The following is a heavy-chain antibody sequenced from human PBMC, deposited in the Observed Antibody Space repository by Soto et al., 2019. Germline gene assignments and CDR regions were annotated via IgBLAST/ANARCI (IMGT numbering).Heavy chain of an antibody. D-gene: IGHD2-15*01. CDR1: GFTFSSYA. CDR3: AKRRGAGGHFDY. J-gene: IGHJ4*02. CDR2: VSIGGST. Sequence: VGSLRLSCAASGFTFSSYAMGWVRQGPGKGLEWVAVVSIGGSTHYADSVRGRFTISRDNSKDTLSLQMNSLTAEDTAVYFCAKRRGAGGHFDYWGQGALVTVSS. V-gene: IGHV3-23*01.